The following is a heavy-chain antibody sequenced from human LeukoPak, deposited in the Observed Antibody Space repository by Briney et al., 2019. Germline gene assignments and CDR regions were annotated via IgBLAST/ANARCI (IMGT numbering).Heavy chain of an antibody. CDR1: GFTLGAFA. Sequence: GGSLRLSCAASGFTLGAFAMHWVRQAPGKGREWVSLIDKDGRKTYYAYSVKGRFTISRDNSKNSLYLQMTSLRTEDTALYYCATWAFYHSLDVWGQGVTVTVSS. D-gene: IGHD1-26*01. V-gene: IGHV3-43*02. CDR3: ATWAFYHSLDV. J-gene: IGHJ6*02. CDR2: IDKDGRKT.